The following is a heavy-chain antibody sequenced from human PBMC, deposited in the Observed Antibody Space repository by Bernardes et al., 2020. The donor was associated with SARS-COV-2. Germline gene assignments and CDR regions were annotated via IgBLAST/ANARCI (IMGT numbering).Heavy chain of an antibody. Sequence: GGSLRLSCAASGFTFSSYGMHWVRQAPGKGLEWVAVVSYDGSNKYYADSVKGRFTISRDNSKNTVFLHMNSLRAEDTAVYYCAREGSGWTNDYWGQGTLVTVSS. D-gene: IGHD6-19*01. J-gene: IGHJ4*02. CDR3: AREGSGWTNDY. V-gene: IGHV3-30*03. CDR2: VSYDGSNK. CDR1: GFTFSSYG.